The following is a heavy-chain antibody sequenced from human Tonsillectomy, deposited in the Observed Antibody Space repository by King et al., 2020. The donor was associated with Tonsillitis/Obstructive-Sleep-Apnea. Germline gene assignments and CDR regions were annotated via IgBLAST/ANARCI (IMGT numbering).Heavy chain of an antibody. V-gene: IGHV3-30*04. D-gene: IGHD2-2*02. CDR3: AGDRDCSSTSCYNAFDI. Sequence: VQLVESGGGVVQPGRSLRLSCAASGFTFSTYAMHWVRQAPGKGLEWVAVISYDGSNNYYADSVKGRLTISRDNSKNTLYLQMNSLRAEDTAVYYCAGDRDCSSTSCYNAFDIWGQGTMVTVSS. CDR2: ISYDGSNN. J-gene: IGHJ3*02. CDR1: GFTFSTYA.